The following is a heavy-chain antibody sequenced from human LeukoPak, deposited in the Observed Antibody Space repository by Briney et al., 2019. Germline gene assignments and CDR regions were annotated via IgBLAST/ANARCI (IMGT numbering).Heavy chain of an antibody. J-gene: IGHJ4*02. V-gene: IGHV3-48*01. D-gene: IGHD2-21*01. CDR3: AKAAAYFPTDY. Sequence: GGSLRLSCAASGFTFSSYSMNWVRQAPGKGLEWVSYISSSSSTIYYADSVKGRFTISRDNAKNTLYLQIHSLRAGDTAVYYCAKAAAYFPTDYWGQGTLVTVSS. CDR1: GFTFSSYS. CDR2: ISSSSSTI.